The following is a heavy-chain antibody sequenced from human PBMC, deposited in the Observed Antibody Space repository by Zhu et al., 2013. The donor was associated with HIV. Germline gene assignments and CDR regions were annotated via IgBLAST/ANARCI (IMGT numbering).Heavy chain of an antibody. Sequence: QVQLVQSGAEVKKPGASVKVSCKASGGTFITHAMTWVRLAPGQGLEWMGGVIPMFGTTKYAQNFQGRVTITADKFTSTVYMELNSLRSDDTAVYYCATDLRDNWGPPYWGQGTLVTVSS. CDR2: VIPMFGTT. V-gene: IGHV1-69*06. D-gene: IGHD7-27*01. J-gene: IGHJ4*02. CDR3: ATDLRDNWGPPY. CDR1: GGTFITHA.